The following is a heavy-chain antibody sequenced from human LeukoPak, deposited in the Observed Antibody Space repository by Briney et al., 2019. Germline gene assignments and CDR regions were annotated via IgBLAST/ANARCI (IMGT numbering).Heavy chain of an antibody. CDR1: GFTFSSYA. D-gene: IGHD3-22*01. J-gene: IGHJ4*02. Sequence: GGSLRLSCAASGFTFSSYAMSWVRQAPGKGLEWVSVVSRSGGNAYYADSVKGRFTISRDNSKNTLYLQMNSLRAEDTAIYYCAKNYYDSSGYEYYFDYWGQGTLVTVSS. V-gene: IGHV3-23*01. CDR3: AKNYYDSSGYEYYFDY. CDR2: VSRSGGNA.